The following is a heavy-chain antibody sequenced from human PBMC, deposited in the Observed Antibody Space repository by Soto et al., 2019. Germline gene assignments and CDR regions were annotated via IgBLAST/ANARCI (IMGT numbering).Heavy chain of an antibody. Sequence: PSETLSLTCTVSGGSISSYYWSWIRQPPGKGLEWIGYIYYSGSTNYNPSLKSRVTISVDTSKNQFSLKLSSVTAADTAVYYCARVLDVGAAGRGFDPWGQGTLVTVSS. J-gene: IGHJ5*02. CDR2: IYYSGST. V-gene: IGHV4-59*01. CDR3: ARVLDVGAAGRGFDP. CDR1: GGSISSYY. D-gene: IGHD6-13*01.